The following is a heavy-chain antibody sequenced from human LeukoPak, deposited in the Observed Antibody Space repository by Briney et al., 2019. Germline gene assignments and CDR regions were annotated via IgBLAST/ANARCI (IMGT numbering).Heavy chain of an antibody. CDR3: AKGPRYYYDSSGYYWYFDY. Sequence: GGSLRLSCAASGFTFSSYWMSWVRQAPGKGLEWVSVISGSGGSTYYADSVKGRFTISRDNSKNTLYLQMNSLRAEDTAVYYCAKGPRYYYDSSGYYWYFDYWGQGTLVTVSS. CDR2: ISGSGGST. CDR1: GFTFSSYW. D-gene: IGHD3-22*01. V-gene: IGHV3-23*01. J-gene: IGHJ4*02.